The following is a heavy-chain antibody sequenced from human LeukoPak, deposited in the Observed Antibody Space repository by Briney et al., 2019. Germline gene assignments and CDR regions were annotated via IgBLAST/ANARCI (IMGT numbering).Heavy chain of an antibody. J-gene: IGHJ5*02. V-gene: IGHV1-18*01. Sequence: ASVKVSCKASGYTFTSYGISWVRQAPGQGLEWMGWISAYNGNTNYAQKLQGRVTMTTDTSTSTAYMELRSLRSDDTAVYYCARANYLWFGELLSGPPNWFDPWGQGTLVTVSS. CDR3: ARANYLWFGELLSGPPNWFDP. CDR1: GYTFTSYG. D-gene: IGHD3-10*01. CDR2: ISAYNGNT.